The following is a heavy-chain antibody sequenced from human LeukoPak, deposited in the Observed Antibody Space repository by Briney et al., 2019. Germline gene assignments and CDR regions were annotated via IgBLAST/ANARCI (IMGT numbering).Heavy chain of an antibody. J-gene: IGHJ4*02. Sequence: GGSLRLSCAASGFTFSNFAVSWVRQAPGKGLEWVSSISSGSTYIYYADSLKGRFTISRDNAKNSLYLQMNSLRAEDTAVYYCASSWDYWGQGTLVTVSS. CDR1: GFTFSNFA. CDR2: ISSGSTYI. V-gene: IGHV3-21*01. CDR3: ASSWDY.